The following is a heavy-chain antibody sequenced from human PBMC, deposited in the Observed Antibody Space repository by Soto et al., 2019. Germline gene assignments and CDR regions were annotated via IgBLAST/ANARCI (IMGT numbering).Heavy chain of an antibody. D-gene: IGHD3-22*01. CDR2: INHSGST. CDR3: ARDLDGLHDDTSGPFPRPG. J-gene: IGHJ1*01. V-gene: IGHV4-34*01. Sequence: KTSETLSLTCAVYGGSFSGYYWSWIRQPPGKGLEWIGEINHSGSTNYNPSLESRATMSIDTAGNQFSLKVSSVTVADTAVYYCARDLDGLHDDTSGPFPRPGWGQGTLVTVSS. CDR1: GGSFSGYY.